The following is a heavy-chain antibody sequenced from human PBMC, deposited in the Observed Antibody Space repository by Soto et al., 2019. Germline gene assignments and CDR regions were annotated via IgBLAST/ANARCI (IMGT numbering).Heavy chain of an antibody. CDR2: ISYDGSNK. Sequence: GGSLRLSCAAAGFTFSSYGMHWVRQASGKGLEWVAVISYDGSNKYYADSVKGRFTISRDNSKNTLYLQMNSLRAEDTAVYYCAKDQGYSYPDPFDYWGQGTLVTVSS. J-gene: IGHJ4*02. CDR1: GFTFSSYG. D-gene: IGHD5-18*01. CDR3: AKDQGYSYPDPFDY. V-gene: IGHV3-30*18.